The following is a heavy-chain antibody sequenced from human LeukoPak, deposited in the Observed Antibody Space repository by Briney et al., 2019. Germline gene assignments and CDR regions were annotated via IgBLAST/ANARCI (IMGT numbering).Heavy chain of an antibody. CDR2: IYPGDSDT. CDR1: GYSFTSYW. Sequence: GESLKISCKGSGYSFTSYWIGWVRQMPGKGLEWMGIIYPGDSDTRYSPSFQGQVTISADKSISTAYLQWSSLKASDTAMYYCARLRVQNYYGSGSYYWSDYWGQGTLVTVSS. D-gene: IGHD3-10*01. CDR3: ARLRVQNYYGSGSYYWSDY. J-gene: IGHJ4*02. V-gene: IGHV5-51*01.